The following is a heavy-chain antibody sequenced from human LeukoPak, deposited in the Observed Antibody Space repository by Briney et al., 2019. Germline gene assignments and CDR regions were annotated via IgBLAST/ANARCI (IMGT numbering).Heavy chain of an antibody. D-gene: IGHD6-19*01. CDR2: IYSGGST. J-gene: IGHJ4*02. Sequence: GGSLRLSCAASGFTVSSNYMSWVRQAPGKGLEWVSVIYSGGSTYYADSVKGRFTISRDNSKNTLYLQMNSLRAEDTAMYYCARVSSGWISHFDYWGQGTLVTVSS. V-gene: IGHV3-66*01. CDR1: GFTVSSNY. CDR3: ARVSSGWISHFDY.